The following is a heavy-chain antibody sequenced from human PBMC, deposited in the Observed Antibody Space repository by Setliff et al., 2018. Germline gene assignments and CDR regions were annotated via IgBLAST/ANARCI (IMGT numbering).Heavy chain of an antibody. J-gene: IGHJ4*02. CDR2: ISASGDTT. V-gene: IGHV3-23*01. CDR3: CSGSYLFVY. D-gene: IGHD1-26*01. CDR1: GYTFSSYA. Sequence: GESLKISCVASGYTFSSYAIHWVRQAPGKGLEWVSIISASGDTTYYADSVKGRFTISRDNSKNTLYLQMNSLRAEDTAVYYCCSGSYLFVYWGQGSLVTVSS.